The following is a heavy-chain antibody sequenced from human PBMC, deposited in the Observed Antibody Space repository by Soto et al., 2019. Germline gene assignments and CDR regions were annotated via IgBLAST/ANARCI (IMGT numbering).Heavy chain of an antibody. D-gene: IGHD3-10*01. J-gene: IGHJ6*02. CDR1: GYTFTSYG. Sequence: QVQLVQSGAEVKKPGASVKVSCKASGYTFTSYGVSWVRQAPGQGLEWMGWISGYNGNTNYAQKLQGRVTMTTDTSTSTAYRELRSLRSDDTAVYYCERAGKYCFGSGSPYYYGMDVWGQGIAVTVSS. V-gene: IGHV1-18*04. CDR3: ERAGKYCFGSGSPYYYGMDV. CDR2: ISGYNGNT.